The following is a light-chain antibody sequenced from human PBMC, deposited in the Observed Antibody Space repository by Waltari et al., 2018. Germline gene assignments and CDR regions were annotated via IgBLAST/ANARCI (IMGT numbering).Light chain of an antibody. CDR2: AAS. CDR1: QGISSW. J-gene: IGKJ1*01. V-gene: IGKV1-12*02. CDR3: QQANTNTFPPT. Sequence: DIQMTQSPSSVSASVGDRVTITCRANQGISSWLAWYQQKPGKAPELLIYAASSLQSGVPSNFSGSGSGTHFTLTISSLQPEDFATYYCQQANTNTFPPTFGQGTKVEIK.